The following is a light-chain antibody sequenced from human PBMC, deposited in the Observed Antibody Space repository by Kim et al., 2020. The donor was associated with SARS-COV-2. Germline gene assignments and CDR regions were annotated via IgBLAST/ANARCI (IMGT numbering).Light chain of an antibody. V-gene: IGLV1-44*01. CDR3: AAWDDSLPGVV. Sequence: GQRVTSACSGSNSNTGSHTVNWYQQLPGTAPTLLIYTDNQRPSGVPDRFSGSKSGTSASLAISGLQPEDEADYYCAAWDDSLPGVVFGGGTQLTVL. J-gene: IGLJ3*02. CDR1: NSNTGSHT. CDR2: TDN.